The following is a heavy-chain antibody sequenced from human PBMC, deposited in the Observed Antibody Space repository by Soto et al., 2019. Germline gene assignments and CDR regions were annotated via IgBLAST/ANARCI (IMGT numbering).Heavy chain of an antibody. CDR2: IYHSGST. CDR1: GGSISSGCYS. V-gene: IGHV4-30-2*01. CDR3: ARGIRFGELPYYFDY. D-gene: IGHD3-10*01. Sequence: TLSLTCAVSGGSISSGCYSRSWSRQPRGKGLEWIGYIYHSGSTYYNQSLKSRITISVDRSKNQFSLKLSSATAADTAVSYCARGIRFGELPYYFDYWGQGTLVTVSS. J-gene: IGHJ4*02.